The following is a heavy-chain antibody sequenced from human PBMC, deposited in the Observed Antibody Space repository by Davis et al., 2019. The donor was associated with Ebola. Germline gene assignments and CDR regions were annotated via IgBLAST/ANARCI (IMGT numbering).Heavy chain of an antibody. CDR2: INHSGST. Sequence: SETLSLTCTVSGGSISSYYWSWIRQPPGKGLEWIGEINHSGSTNYNPSLKSRVTISVDTSKNQFSLKLSSVTAADTAVYYCARWNWANTAHHWYFELWGRGTLVTVSS. J-gene: IGHJ2*01. D-gene: IGHD1-7*01. CDR3: ARWNWANTAHHWYFEL. V-gene: IGHV4-34*01. CDR1: GGSISSYY.